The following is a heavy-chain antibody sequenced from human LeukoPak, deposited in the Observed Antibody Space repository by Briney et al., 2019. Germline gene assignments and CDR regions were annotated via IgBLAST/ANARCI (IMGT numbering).Heavy chain of an antibody. D-gene: IGHD3-3*01. CDR2: IWYDGSNK. V-gene: IGHV3-33*01. J-gene: IGHJ6*02. CDR3: AREYLTIPYGMDV. CDR1: GFTFSSYG. Sequence: GGSLRLSCAASGFTFSSYGMRWVRQAPGKGLEWVAVIWYDGSNKYYADSVKGRFTISRDNSKNTLYLQMNSLRAEDTAVYYCAREYLTIPYGMDVWGQGTTVTVSS.